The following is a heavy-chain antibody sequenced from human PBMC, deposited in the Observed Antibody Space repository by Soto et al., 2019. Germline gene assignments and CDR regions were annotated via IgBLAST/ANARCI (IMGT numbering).Heavy chain of an antibody. J-gene: IGHJ4*01. D-gene: IGHD5-18*01. CDR3: ARESYSFGRAFDI. Sequence: QVHLQESGPGLVKPSQTLSLTCTVSGCSINSDGYYWSWIRQHPEKRLEWIGYINYRGTTYYNPALESRLTISVDTSETQFSLQLTSVIAADTALYYCARESYSFGRAFDIWGHGTLVTVSS. CDR2: INYRGTT. V-gene: IGHV4-31*03. CDR1: GCSINSDGYY.